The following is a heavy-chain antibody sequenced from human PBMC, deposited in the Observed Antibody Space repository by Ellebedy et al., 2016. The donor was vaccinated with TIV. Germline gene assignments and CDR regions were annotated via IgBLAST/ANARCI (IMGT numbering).Heavy chain of an antibody. J-gene: IGHJ6*02. Sequence: GGSLRLSCAASGLTFSSYAMSWVRQAPGKGLEWVSAISGSGGSTYYADSVKGRFTISRDNSKNTLYLQMNSLGVGDTAVYYWAKLGFDILTGSGGMDVWGQGTTVTVSS. CDR3: AKLGFDILTGSGGMDV. V-gene: IGHV3-23*01. D-gene: IGHD3-9*01. CDR1: GLTFSSYA. CDR2: ISGSGGST.